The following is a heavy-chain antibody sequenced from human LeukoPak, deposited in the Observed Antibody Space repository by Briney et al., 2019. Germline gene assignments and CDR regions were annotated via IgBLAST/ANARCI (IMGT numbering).Heavy chain of an antibody. Sequence: GASVKVSCKASGYTFTSYYMHWVRQAPGQGLEWMGIINPSGGSTNYAQKFQGRVTMTRDTSTSTVYMELSRLRSEDTAVYYCEVTGVGYCSSTSCYGAFDIWGQGTMVTVSS. V-gene: IGHV1-46*01. CDR1: GYTFTSYY. D-gene: IGHD2-2*01. J-gene: IGHJ3*02. CDR3: EVTGVGYCSSTSCYGAFDI. CDR2: INPSGGST.